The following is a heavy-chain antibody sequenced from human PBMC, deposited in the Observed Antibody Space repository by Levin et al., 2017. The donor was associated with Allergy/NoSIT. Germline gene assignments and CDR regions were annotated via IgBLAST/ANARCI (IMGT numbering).Heavy chain of an antibody. D-gene: IGHD3-3*02. Sequence: TGGSLRLSCAASGFTFTRYAMSWVRQAPGKGLEWVSGITGSGDRTYYADSVKGRFTISRDNSQNTLYLQMNNLRIEDTAVYYCAKVSPSLDYWGQGTPVTVSS. CDR2: ITGSGDRT. CDR1: GFTFTRYA. V-gene: IGHV3-23*01. J-gene: IGHJ4*02. CDR3: AKVSPSLDY.